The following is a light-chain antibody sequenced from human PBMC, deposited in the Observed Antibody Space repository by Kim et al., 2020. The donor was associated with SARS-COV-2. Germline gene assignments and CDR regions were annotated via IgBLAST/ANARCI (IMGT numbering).Light chain of an antibody. CDR3: QQLSTYPWT. CDR1: RATRTW. CDR2: AAS. V-gene: IGKV1-9*01. Sequence: GERATRIGRASRATRTWVAWYQQKPGKAPNLLIYAASTLQSGVPSRFSGSGSGTDFTLTISGLQPEDFATDYCQQLSTYPWTFGQGTKVDIK. J-gene: IGKJ1*01.